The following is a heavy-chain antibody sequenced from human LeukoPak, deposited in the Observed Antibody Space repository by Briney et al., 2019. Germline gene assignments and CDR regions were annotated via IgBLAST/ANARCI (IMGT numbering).Heavy chain of an antibody. J-gene: IGHJ4*02. Sequence: SETLSLTCTVSGVSITNYYWAWIRQPAGEGLEWIGRMYISGSTNYNPSLKSRVSISIDKTNNQFSLKLRSVTAADTAVYYCARDYLVGAPLDSWGQGTLVTVSS. CDR2: MYISGST. D-gene: IGHD1-26*01. CDR3: ARDYLVGAPLDS. V-gene: IGHV4-4*07. CDR1: GVSITNYY.